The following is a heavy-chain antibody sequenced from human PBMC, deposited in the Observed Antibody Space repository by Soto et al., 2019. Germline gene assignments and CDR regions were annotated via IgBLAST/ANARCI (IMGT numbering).Heavy chain of an antibody. CDR3: AKVLYASESFDSEEAPYGMDV. V-gene: IGHV3-33*06. J-gene: IGHJ6*02. CDR1: GFPFSRYD. D-gene: IGHD3-10*01. Sequence: GGSLRLSCAASGFPFSRYDMHWVRQAPGKGLEWVAVLWFDGSNEYHADSVQGRFTISRDNSKNTLYLQMDSLRAEDTAVYYCAKVLYASESFDSEEAPYGMDVWGQGTTVTVSS. CDR2: LWFDGSNE.